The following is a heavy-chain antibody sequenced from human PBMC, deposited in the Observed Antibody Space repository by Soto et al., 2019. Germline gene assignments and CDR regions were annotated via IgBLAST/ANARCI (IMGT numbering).Heavy chain of an antibody. Sequence: QVQLVQSGAEVKKPRASVKVSCKVSGYTLTELSMHWARQAPGTGLVWMGGFDPEDGETIYAQKFQGRVTMTEDTSTDTAYMELSSLRSEDTAVYYCATSPCSSTSCYALSNWFDPWGQGTLVTVSS. CDR3: ATSPCSSTSCYALSNWFDP. V-gene: IGHV1-24*01. CDR2: FDPEDGET. CDR1: GYTLTELS. J-gene: IGHJ5*02. D-gene: IGHD2-2*01.